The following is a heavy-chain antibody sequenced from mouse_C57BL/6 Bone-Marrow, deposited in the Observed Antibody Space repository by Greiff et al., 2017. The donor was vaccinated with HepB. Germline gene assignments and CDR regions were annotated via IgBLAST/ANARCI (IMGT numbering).Heavy chain of an antibody. CDR1: GYTFTSYG. Sequence: VQLQQSGAELARPGASVKLSCKASGYTFTSYGISWVKQRTGQGLEWIGESYPRSGNTYYNEKFKGKATLTADKSSSTAYMELRSLTSEDSAVYFCARGVTTVVARYAMDYWGQGTSVTVSS. CDR3: ARGVTTVVARYAMDY. D-gene: IGHD1-1*01. J-gene: IGHJ4*01. CDR2: SYPRSGNT. V-gene: IGHV1-81*01.